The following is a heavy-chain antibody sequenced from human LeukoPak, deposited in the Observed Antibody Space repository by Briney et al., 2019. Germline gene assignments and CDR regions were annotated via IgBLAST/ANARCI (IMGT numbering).Heavy chain of an antibody. CDR2: IYNTGRT. V-gene: IGHV4-39*01. Sequence: SETLSLTCTVSGGSISSSSNYWGWVRQPPGKGLQWIGSIYNTGRTYYIPSLKSRVTISVDTSKNQFSLKLSSVTAADTAVYYCARHEEEDGYNAKTVDSWGQGTLITVSS. D-gene: IGHD5-24*01. J-gene: IGHJ4*02. CDR3: ARHEEEDGYNAKTVDS. CDR1: GGSISSSSNY.